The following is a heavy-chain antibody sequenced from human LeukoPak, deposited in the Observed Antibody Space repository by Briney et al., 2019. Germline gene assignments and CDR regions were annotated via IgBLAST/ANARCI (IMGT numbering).Heavy chain of an antibody. V-gene: IGHV3-30-3*01. D-gene: IGHD3-3*01. J-gene: IGHJ4*02. CDR3: ARTLYDFWSGYYSY. CDR2: ISYDGSNK. CDR1: GFTFSSYA. Sequence: GGSLRLSCAASGFTFSSYAMHWVRQAPGKGLEWVAVISYDGSNKYYADSVKGRFTISRDNSKNTLYLQMNSLRAEDTAVYYCARTLYDFWSGYYSYWGQGTLVTVSS.